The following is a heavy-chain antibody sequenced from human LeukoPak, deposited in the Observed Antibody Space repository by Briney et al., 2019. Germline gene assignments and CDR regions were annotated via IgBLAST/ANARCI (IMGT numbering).Heavy chain of an antibody. CDR1: GYTFTSYY. CDR2: INPSGGNT. V-gene: IGHV1-46*01. Sequence: ASVKVSCKASGYTFTSYYMHWVRQAPGQGLEWMGIINPSGGNTSYAQKFQGRVTMTRDTSTSTVYMELSSLRSEDTAVYYCARGLAYCGGDCYSGRPIYYFDYWGQGTLVTVSS. D-gene: IGHD2-21*02. CDR3: ARGLAYCGGDCYSGRPIYYFDY. J-gene: IGHJ4*02.